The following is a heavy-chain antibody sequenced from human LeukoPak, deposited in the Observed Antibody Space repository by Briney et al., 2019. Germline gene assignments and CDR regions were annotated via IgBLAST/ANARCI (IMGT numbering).Heavy chain of an antibody. V-gene: IGHV1-46*01. D-gene: IGHD3-22*01. CDR1: GYTFTSYY. CDR3: ARDSSGYYYFDY. CDR2: INPSGGST. Sequence: ASVKVSCKASGYTFTSYYMHWVRQAPGQGLEWMGIINPSGGSTSYAQKFQGRVTMTRDTSTSTVYMELSSLRSEDTAVYYCARDSSGYYYFDYWGQGNPGHRLL. J-gene: IGHJ4*02.